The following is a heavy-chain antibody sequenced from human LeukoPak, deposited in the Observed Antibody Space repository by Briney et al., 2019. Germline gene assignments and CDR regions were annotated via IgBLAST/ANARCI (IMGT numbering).Heavy chain of an antibody. CDR3: AKASIAVAGGTPTPFDY. D-gene: IGHD6-19*01. CDR2: ISGDGGST. J-gene: IGHJ4*02. Sequence: PGGSLRLSCAASGFTFSSYSMNWVRQAPGKGLEWVSLISGDGGSTYYADSVKGRFTISRDNSKNSLYLQMNSLRTEDTALYYCAKASIAVAGGTPTPFDYWGQGTLVTVSS. V-gene: IGHV3-43*02. CDR1: GFTFSSYS.